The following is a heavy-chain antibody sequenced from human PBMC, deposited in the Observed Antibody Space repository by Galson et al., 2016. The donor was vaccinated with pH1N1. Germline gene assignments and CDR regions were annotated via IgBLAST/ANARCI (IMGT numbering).Heavy chain of an antibody. J-gene: IGHJ4*02. CDR1: GFTFSHYW. CDR2: IKENGSEK. CDR3: AGHLFSASESPFEY. V-gene: IGHV3-7*01. D-gene: IGHD3-16*01. Sequence: SLRLSCAASGFTFSHYWMSWVRQAPGKGLEWVASIKENGSEKYYLDSVKGRFTISRDNAKHSVSLQLDSLRAEDTAVYYCAGHLFSASESPFEYWGQVALVTVSS.